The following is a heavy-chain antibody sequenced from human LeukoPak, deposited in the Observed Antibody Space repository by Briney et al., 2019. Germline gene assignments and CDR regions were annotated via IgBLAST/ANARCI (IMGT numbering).Heavy chain of an antibody. J-gene: IGHJ4*02. V-gene: IGHV3-23*01. CDR2: ISGTGGST. CDR1: GFTFSSYE. D-gene: IGHD3-3*01. CDR3: ARALSGLDF. Sequence: GGSLRLSCAASGFTFSSYEMTWVRQAPGKGLQWVSAISGTGGSTYYADSVKGRFTISRDNSQNTVYLQMNSLRGEDTAVYYCARALSGLDFWGRGSLVTVSS.